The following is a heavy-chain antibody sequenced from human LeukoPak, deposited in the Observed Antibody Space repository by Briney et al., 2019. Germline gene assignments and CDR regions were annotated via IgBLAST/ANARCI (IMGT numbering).Heavy chain of an antibody. Sequence: PSETLSLTRTVSGGSLNSSCWSWIRQPAGKGLEWIGRIYFSGGTHYIPSLESRVTMSVDTSKNQFSLKLSSVTAATTAFYYCARSSASGATYFDYWGQGTLVTVSS. V-gene: IGHV4-4*07. D-gene: IGHD1-26*01. CDR1: GGSLNSSC. CDR3: ARSSASGATYFDY. CDR2: IYFSGGT. J-gene: IGHJ4*02.